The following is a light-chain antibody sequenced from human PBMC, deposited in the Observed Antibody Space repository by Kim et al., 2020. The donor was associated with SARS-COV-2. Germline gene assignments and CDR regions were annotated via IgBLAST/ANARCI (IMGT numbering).Light chain of an antibody. CDR3: QQYGSSPLT. CDR1: QSVSSGY. Sequence: DIVLTQSPGTLSLSPGERATLSCRASQSVSSGYLAWYQQKLGQAPRLLIYGAATRATGIPDRISGSGSGTDFTLTISRLEPEDFAVYYCQQYGSSPLTFGGGTKV. V-gene: IGKV3-20*01. CDR2: GAA. J-gene: IGKJ4*01.